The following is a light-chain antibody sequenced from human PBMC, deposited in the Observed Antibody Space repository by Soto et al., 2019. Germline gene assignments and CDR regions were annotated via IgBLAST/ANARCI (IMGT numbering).Light chain of an antibody. CDR1: QSVSSSN. V-gene: IGKV3-20*01. J-gene: IGKJ1*01. Sequence: EIVLTQSPGTLSLSPGERATLSCRASQSVSSSNLAWYQQKPGQAPRLLIYGASSRATGIPDRFSGSGSGTDFTLTISRLEPEYFAVYYCQQYSRTSRTFGQGTKVEIK. CDR3: QQYSRTSRT. CDR2: GAS.